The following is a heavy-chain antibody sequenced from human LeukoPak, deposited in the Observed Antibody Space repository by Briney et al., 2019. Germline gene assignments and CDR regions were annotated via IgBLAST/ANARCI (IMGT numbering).Heavy chain of an antibody. Sequence: GGSLRLSCAASGFTFSSYAMSWVRQAPGKGLEWVSAISGSGGSTYYADSVKGRFTISRDNSKNTLYLQMNSLRAEDTAVYYCANAFNDYSNYYFGYWGQGTLVTVSS. CDR3: ANAFNDYSNYYFGY. CDR1: GFTFSSYA. CDR2: ISGSGGST. J-gene: IGHJ4*02. D-gene: IGHD4-4*01. V-gene: IGHV3-23*01.